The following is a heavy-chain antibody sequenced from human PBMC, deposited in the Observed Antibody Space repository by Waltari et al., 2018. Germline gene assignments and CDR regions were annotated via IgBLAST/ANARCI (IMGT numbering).Heavy chain of an antibody. D-gene: IGHD3-10*01. V-gene: IGHV4-59*01. CDR2: VYHRGTT. Sequence: QVHLQESGPGLVKPSETLSLTCTVSGGSISSYYWSWIRQPPGKGLEWIGHVYHRGTTNSNPSLRSRVTMSLDAPKSQFSLSLSSVTAADTAVYYCARLRNTWFGGIDFWGQGTLVTVSS. J-gene: IGHJ4*02. CDR3: ARLRNTWFGGIDF. CDR1: GGSISSYY.